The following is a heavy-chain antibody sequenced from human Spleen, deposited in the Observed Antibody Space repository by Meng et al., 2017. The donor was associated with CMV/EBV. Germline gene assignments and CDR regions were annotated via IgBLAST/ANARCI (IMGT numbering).Heavy chain of an antibody. CDR2: IYSGGAT. V-gene: IGHV3-53*01. D-gene: IGHD3-3*01. CDR1: GFTFDDYA. Sequence: GGSLRLSCAASGFTFDDYAMHWVRQAPGKGLEWVSLIYSGGATHYADSVKGRFTISRDNSKNTLYLQMNSLRAEDTAVYYCARDKDFWSGLDCWGQGTLVTVSS. CDR3: ARDKDFWSGLDC. J-gene: IGHJ4*02.